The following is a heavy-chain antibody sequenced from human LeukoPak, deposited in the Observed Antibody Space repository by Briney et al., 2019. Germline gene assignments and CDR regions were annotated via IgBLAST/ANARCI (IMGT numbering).Heavy chain of an antibody. D-gene: IGHD1-1*01. J-gene: IGHJ4*02. CDR2: ISSSAGTI. CDR3: VRDISRGRPGY. V-gene: IGHV3-48*03. Sequence: PVGSLRLSCAASGFTFSFYEMNWVRQAPGKGLEWVSYISSSAGTIYYADSVKGRFAISRDNAKNSLYLQMNSLRAEDTAVYYCVRDISRGRPGYWGQGTLVTVSS. CDR1: GFTFSFYE.